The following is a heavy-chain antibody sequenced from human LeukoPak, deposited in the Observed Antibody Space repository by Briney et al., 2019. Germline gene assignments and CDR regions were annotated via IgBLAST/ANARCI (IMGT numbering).Heavy chain of an antibody. CDR3: ARDASSAWPYWYFDL. V-gene: IGHV4-4*07. Sequence: SETLSLTCTVSGGSISSYYWSWIRQPAGKGLEWIGRIYTSGSTNYNPSLKSRVTISVDTSKNQFSLKLSSVTAADTAVYYCARDASSAWPYWYFDLWGRGTLVSVSS. CDR1: GGSISSYY. J-gene: IGHJ2*01. CDR2: IYTSGST. D-gene: IGHD6-25*01.